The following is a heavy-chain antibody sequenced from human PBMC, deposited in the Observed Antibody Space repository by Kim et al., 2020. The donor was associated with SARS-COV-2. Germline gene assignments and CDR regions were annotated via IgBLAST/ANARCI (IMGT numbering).Heavy chain of an antibody. Sequence: PAFQGQVTISADKPTTTAYLQWSSLKASDTAMYYCARSAGPYDYYFDYWGQGTLVTVSS. D-gene: IGHD3-16*01. V-gene: IGHV5-51*04. CDR3: ARSAGPYDYYFDY. J-gene: IGHJ4*02.